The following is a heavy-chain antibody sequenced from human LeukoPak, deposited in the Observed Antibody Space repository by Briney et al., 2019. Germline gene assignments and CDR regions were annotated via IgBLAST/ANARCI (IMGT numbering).Heavy chain of an antibody. J-gene: IGHJ4*02. Sequence: GGSLRLSCAASGFTFSIYWMTWVREAPGKGLEWVASINQDGNEKYSVDSVKDRFTISRDNAKNSLYLQMNSLRAEDTAVYYCAKDVNAYCSGDCSDYWAREPWSPSPQ. D-gene: IGHD2-21*01. CDR1: GFTFSIYW. CDR3: AKDVNAYCSGDCSDY. CDR2: INQDGNEK. V-gene: IGHV3-7*01.